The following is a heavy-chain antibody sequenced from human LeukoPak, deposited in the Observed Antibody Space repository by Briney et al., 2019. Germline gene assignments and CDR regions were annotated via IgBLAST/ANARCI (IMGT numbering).Heavy chain of an antibody. CDR1: GGSISSYY. CDR3: AREGSSSWYDFGAFDI. CDR2: IYYSGST. J-gene: IGHJ3*02. D-gene: IGHD6-13*01. V-gene: IGHV4-59*01. Sequence: SETLSLTCTISGGSISSYYWSWIRQPPGKGLERIGYIYYSGSTNYNPSLKSRVTISVDTSKNQFSLKLSSVTAADTAVYYCAREGSSSWYDFGAFDIWGQGTMVTVSS.